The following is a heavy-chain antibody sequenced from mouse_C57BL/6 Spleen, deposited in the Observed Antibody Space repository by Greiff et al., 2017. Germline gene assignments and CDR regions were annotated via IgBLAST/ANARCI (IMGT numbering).Heavy chain of an antibody. CDR3: ARFDYDDYFDY. J-gene: IGHJ2*01. V-gene: IGHV1-82*01. CDR2: IYPGDGDT. CDR1: GYAFSSSW. D-gene: IGHD2-4*01. Sequence: VKLQQSGPELVKPGASVKISCKASGYAFSSSWMNWVKQRPGKGLEWIGRIYPGDGDTNYNGKFKGKATLTADKSSSTAYMQLSSLTSEDSAVYFCARFDYDDYFDYWGQGTTLTVSS.